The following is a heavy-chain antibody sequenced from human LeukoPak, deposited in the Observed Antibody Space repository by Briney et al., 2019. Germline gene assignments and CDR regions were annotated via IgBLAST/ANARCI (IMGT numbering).Heavy chain of an antibody. D-gene: IGHD3-22*01. Sequence: GGSLRLSCAASGFTFSIYAISWVRQAPGKGLEWVSGISGSGGSTYYAESVKGRFTISRDNSRKTLDLQMNSLRAEDTAVYFCAKGYYDSGGYQAPIGDALDAWGQGTMVTVAS. CDR2: ISGSGGST. V-gene: IGHV3-23*01. CDR3: AKGYYDSGGYQAPIGDALDA. J-gene: IGHJ3*01. CDR1: GFTFSIYA.